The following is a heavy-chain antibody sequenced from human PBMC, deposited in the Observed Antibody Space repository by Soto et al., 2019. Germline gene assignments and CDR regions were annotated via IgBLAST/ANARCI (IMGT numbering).Heavy chain of an antibody. CDR2: INHSGST. CDR1: GGSFSGYY. CDR3: ARNPKYYYDSSGYLDY. J-gene: IGHJ4*02. V-gene: IGHV4-34*01. Sequence: QVQLQQWGAGLLKPSETLSLTCAVYGGSFSGYYWSWIRQPPGKGLEWIGEINHSGSTNYNPSLMSRVTISVDTSKNQFSLKLSSVTAADTAVYYCARNPKYYYDSSGYLDYWGQGTLVTVSS. D-gene: IGHD3-22*01.